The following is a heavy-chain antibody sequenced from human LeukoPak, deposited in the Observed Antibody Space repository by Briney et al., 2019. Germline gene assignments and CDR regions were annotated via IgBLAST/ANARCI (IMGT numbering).Heavy chain of an antibody. CDR2: INPNSGGT. CDR1: GYTFTGYY. D-gene: IGHD6-13*01. Sequence: ASVKVSCKASGYTFTGYYMHWVRQAPGQGLEWMGRINPNSGGTNYAQKFQGRVTMTRDTSISTAYMELSKLRSDDTAVYYCARGGRIAAAGLNRGYWGQGTLVTVSS. J-gene: IGHJ4*02. V-gene: IGHV1-2*06. CDR3: ARGGRIAAAGLNRGY.